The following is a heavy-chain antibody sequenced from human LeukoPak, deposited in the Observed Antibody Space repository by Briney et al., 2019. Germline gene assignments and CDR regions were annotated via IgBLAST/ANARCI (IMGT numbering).Heavy chain of an antibody. CDR1: GFTFSSYE. CDR2: ISSSSTII. Sequence: GGSLRLSCAASGFTFSSYELYRVRQAPGKGLAGISYISSSSTIIKYAYSVRGRFTMSRDAARESLYMQMSRLRAADTAIYYCGASRQYVGAFDIWGQGTLVTVSS. CDR3: GASRQYVGAFDI. V-gene: IGHV3-48*03. D-gene: IGHD3-16*01. J-gene: IGHJ3*02.